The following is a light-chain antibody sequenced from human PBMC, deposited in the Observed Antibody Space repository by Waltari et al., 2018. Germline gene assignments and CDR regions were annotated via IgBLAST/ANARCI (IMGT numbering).Light chain of an antibody. CDR1: NIDVGGWNF. J-gene: IGLJ3*02. CDR2: EVN. Sequence: QSALTQPASVSGSPGQSITISCTGTNIDVGGWNFVSWYHQHPAKAPKLLMFEVNNRPSGISDRFSASKSGNTASLTIAGLQAEDEADYYCSSYTTSRTLVFGGGTRLTVL. V-gene: IGLV2-14*01. CDR3: SSYTTSRTLV.